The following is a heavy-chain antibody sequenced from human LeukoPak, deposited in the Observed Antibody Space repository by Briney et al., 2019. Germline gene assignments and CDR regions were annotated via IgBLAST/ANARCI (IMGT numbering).Heavy chain of an antibody. CDR2: INTDGSIT. CDR1: GFTFSDYW. J-gene: IGHJ4*02. D-gene: IGHD3-10*01. Sequence: GGSLRLSCAASGFTFSDYWIHWVRQAPGKGLVWVSRINTDGSITNYADSVKGRFSISRDNAKNTLYLQMSSLRAEDTAAYYCARDRGPRTGFMVREAYDYWGQGTLVTVSS. CDR3: ARDRGPRTGFMVREAYDY. V-gene: IGHV3-74*01.